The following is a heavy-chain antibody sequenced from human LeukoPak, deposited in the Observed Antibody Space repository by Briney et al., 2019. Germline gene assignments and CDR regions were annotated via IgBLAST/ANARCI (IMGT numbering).Heavy chain of an antibody. CDR2: INHSGST. Sequence: SETLSLTCAVYGGSFSGYYWSWIRQPPGKGLEWIGEINHSGSTNYNPSLKSRVTISVDTSKNQFSLKLSSVAAADTAVYYCAREGGLDYYDSSGYYFFDYWGQGTLVTVSS. V-gene: IGHV4-34*01. CDR1: GGSFSGYY. J-gene: IGHJ4*02. CDR3: AREGGLDYYDSSGYYFFDY. D-gene: IGHD3-22*01.